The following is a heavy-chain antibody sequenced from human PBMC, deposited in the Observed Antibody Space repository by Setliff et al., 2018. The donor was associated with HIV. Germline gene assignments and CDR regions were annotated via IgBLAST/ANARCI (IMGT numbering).Heavy chain of an antibody. Sequence: GASVKVSCKTSGYSFSSHPIHWVRQAPGQRPEWMGWIKTGNGDTQYSQKFRDRVTITRDTSADTVYMELRSLRSDDTAVYYCARAGNPWIQLWPSDYWGQGILVTVSS. J-gene: IGHJ4*02. CDR2: IKTGNGDT. CDR1: GYSFSSHP. D-gene: IGHD5-18*01. CDR3: ARAGNPWIQLWPSDY. V-gene: IGHV1-3*04.